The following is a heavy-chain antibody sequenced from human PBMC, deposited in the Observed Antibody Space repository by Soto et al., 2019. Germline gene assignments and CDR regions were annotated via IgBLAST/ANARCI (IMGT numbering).Heavy chain of an antibody. Sequence: GGSLRLSCAASGFTFSSYSMNWVRQAPGKGLEWVSSISSSSSYIYYADSVKGRFTISRDNAKNSLYLQMSSLRAEDTAVYYCARSDSGSYKFVDYWGQGTLVTVSS. V-gene: IGHV3-21*01. CDR3: ARSDSGSYKFVDY. D-gene: IGHD1-26*01. CDR2: ISSSSSYI. CDR1: GFTFSSYS. J-gene: IGHJ4*02.